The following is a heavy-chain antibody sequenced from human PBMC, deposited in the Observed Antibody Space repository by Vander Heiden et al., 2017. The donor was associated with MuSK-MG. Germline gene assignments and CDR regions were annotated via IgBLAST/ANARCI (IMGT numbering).Heavy chain of an antibody. CDR2: IYPGDSAT. D-gene: IGHD4-17*01. Sequence: EVQLVQSGAEVKKPGESLKISCRGSGYSFTSYWIGWVRQMPGKGLEWMGIIYPGDSATRYSPAVQGQVTISDDKSISTAYLQWGSMKASDTAMYYCARPHDGEYVGFDYWGQGTLVTVFS. J-gene: IGHJ4*02. V-gene: IGHV5-51*01. CDR3: ARPHDGEYVGFDY. CDR1: GYSFTSYW.